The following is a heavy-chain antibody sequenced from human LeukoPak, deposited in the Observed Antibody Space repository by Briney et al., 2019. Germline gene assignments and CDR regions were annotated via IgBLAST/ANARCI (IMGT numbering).Heavy chain of an antibody. D-gene: IGHD4-23*01. V-gene: IGHV4-34*01. CDR2: INHSGST. J-gene: IGHJ5*02. Sequence: SETLSLTCAVYGGSFSGYYWSWIRQPPGKGLEWIGEINHSGSTNYNPSLKSRVTISVDKSKNQFSLKLSSVTAADTAVYYCARTPDYGGNSYPWGQGTLVTVSS. CDR1: GGSFSGYY. CDR3: ARTPDYGGNSYP.